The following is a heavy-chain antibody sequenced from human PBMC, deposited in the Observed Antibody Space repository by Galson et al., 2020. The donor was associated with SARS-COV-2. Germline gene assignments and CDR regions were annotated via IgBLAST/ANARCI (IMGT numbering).Heavy chain of an antibody. CDR1: GFTFSSYS. CDR3: ARDRDLYNWNDQYFDY. Sequence: GESLKISCAASGFTFSSYSMNWVRQAPGKGLEWVSSISSSSRFIYYADSVKGRFTISRDNAKNSLYLQMNSLRAEDTAVYYCARDRDLYNWNDQYFDYCGQGSLVTVSS. D-gene: IGHD1-20*01. CDR2: ISSSSRFI. J-gene: IGHJ4*02. V-gene: IGHV3-21*01.